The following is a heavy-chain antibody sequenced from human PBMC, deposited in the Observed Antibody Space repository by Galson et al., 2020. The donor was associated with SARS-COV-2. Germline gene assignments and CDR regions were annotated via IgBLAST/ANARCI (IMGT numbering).Heavy chain of an antibody. J-gene: IGHJ4*02. D-gene: IGHD1-1*01. CDR3: ARDRDMYNGNDVPDY. Sequence: GGSLRLSCAASGFTFSNYGMHWVRQAPGKGLEWVAVIWYDGSNKYYADSVKGRFTISRDNSKNTLYLQMNSLRAEDTAVYYCARDRDMYNGNDVPDYWGQGTLVTVSS. CDR1: GFTFSNYG. CDR2: IWYDGSNK. V-gene: IGHV3-33*01.